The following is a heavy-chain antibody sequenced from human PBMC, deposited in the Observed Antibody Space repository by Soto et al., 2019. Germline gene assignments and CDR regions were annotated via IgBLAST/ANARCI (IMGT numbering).Heavy chain of an antibody. Sequence: SETLSLTCAVYGGSFSGYYWSWIRQPPGKGLEWIGEINHSGSTNYNPSLKSRVTISVDTSKNQFSLKLGSVTAADTAVYYCARGLKGWLQFNWFDPWGQGTLVTVSS. CDR2: INHSGST. CDR1: GGSFSGYY. CDR3: ARGLKGWLQFNWFDP. V-gene: IGHV4-34*01. D-gene: IGHD5-12*01. J-gene: IGHJ5*02.